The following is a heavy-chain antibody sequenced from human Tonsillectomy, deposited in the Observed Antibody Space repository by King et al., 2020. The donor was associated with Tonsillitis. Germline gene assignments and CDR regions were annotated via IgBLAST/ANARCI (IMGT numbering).Heavy chain of an antibody. Sequence: VQLVESGGGVVQPGGSLRLSCAASGFSFSNYGMHWVRQAPGKGLEWVAFIRYDGNNKYYADSVKGRFTISRDNSKNTLYLQMNSLRAEDTAVYYCAKEVRFPMVRGVIGGGMDVWGQGTTVTVSS. J-gene: IGHJ6*02. CDR3: AKEVRFPMVRGVIGGGMDV. D-gene: IGHD3-10*01. CDR2: IRYDGNNK. V-gene: IGHV3-30*02. CDR1: GFSFSNYG.